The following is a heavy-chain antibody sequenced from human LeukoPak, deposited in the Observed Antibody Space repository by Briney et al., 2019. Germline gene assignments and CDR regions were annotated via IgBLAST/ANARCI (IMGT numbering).Heavy chain of an antibody. CDR2: IYPGDSDT. J-gene: IGHJ6*03. V-gene: IGHV5-51*01. CDR3: ASGIFATDYYMDV. Sequence: GESLKISCKGSGYSFTTNWIGWVRQMPGKGLEWMGIIYPGDSDTRYSPSFQGQVTISADKSISTAYLEWSSLKASDTAMYYCASGIFATDYYMDVWGKGTTVTVSS. CDR1: GYSFTTNW. D-gene: IGHD3-9*01.